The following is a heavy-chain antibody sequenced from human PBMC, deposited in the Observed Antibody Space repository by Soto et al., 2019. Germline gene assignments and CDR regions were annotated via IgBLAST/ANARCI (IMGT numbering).Heavy chain of an antibody. CDR1: GGSISSSSYY. V-gene: IGHV4-39*01. J-gene: IGHJ2*01. CDR3: ARTDYGDYVRYFDL. Sequence: SETLSLTCTVSGGSISSSSYYWGWIRQPPGKGLEWIGSIYYSGSTYYNPSLKSRVTISVDTSKNQFSLKLSSVTAADTAVYYCARTDYGDYVRYFDLWGRGTLVTVSS. D-gene: IGHD4-17*01. CDR2: IYYSGST.